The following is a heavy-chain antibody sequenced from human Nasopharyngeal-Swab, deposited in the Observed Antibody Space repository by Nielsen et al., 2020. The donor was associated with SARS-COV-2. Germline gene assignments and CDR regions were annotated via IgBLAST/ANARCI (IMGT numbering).Heavy chain of an antibody. Sequence: GESLKISCAASGFTFNSHGMHWVRQAPGKGLEWVAVISFDGSKKYYADSVKGRFTISRDSSKNTLYLQMNSLRADDTAVYLCVKDWRYGGGYWGQGTLVTVSS. D-gene: IGHD4/OR15-4a*01. CDR3: VKDWRYGGGY. CDR1: GFTFNSHG. V-gene: IGHV3-30*18. J-gene: IGHJ4*02. CDR2: ISFDGSKK.